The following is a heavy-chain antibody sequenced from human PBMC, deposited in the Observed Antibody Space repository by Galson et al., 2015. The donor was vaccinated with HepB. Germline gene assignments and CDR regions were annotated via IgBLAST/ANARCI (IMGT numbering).Heavy chain of an antibody. V-gene: IGHV1-18*04. D-gene: IGHD3-10*01. CDR2: IGPYNGHT. Sequence: SVKVSCKASGYNFITYNINWVRQAPGQGLEWMGWIGPYNGHTNCPQKFQGRISMTTDTSTSTAYMELRSLRSDDTAVYYCARDGVMRWSHYNKYFDSWGQGTLVTVSS. CDR3: ARDGVMRWSHYNKYFDS. CDR1: GYNFITYN. J-gene: IGHJ4*02.